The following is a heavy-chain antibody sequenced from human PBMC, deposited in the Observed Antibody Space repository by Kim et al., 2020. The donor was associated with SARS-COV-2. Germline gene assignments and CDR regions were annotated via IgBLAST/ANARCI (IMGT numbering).Heavy chain of an antibody. Sequence: GGSLTLSCAASGFTFSTYAMSWVRQAPGKGLEWVSTISNSGGSTFHTDSVKGRFTISRDNYKNTLYLQMNSLRAEDTAIYYCAKGDCGSASCYTTDSWG. V-gene: IGHV3-23*01. D-gene: IGHD2-2*02. J-gene: IGHJ5*01. CDR2: ISNSGGST. CDR1: GFTFSTYA. CDR3: AKGDCGSASCYTTDS.